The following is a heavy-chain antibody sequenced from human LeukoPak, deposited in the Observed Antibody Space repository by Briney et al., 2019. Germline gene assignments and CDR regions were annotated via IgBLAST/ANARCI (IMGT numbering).Heavy chain of an antibody. J-gene: IGHJ4*01. V-gene: IGHV4-59*08. Sequence: PSETLSLTCSVSDGSMSTYYWGWIRQPPGKRLEWIGYIYYSGSTTYNPPLKSRVTVSVDTSKNQFSLKLTSMTAADTAVYYCARGRLGRQHASFFDSWGHGTLVTVSS. CDR3: ARGRLGRQHASFFDS. D-gene: IGHD2-2*01. CDR2: IYYSGST. CDR1: DGSMSTYY.